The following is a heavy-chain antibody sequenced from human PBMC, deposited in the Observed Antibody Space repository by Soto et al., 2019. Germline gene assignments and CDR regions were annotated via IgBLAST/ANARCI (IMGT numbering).Heavy chain of an antibody. CDR1: GYTFTSYG. D-gene: IGHD3-10*01. Sequence: GASVKVSCKASGYTFTSYGISWVRQAPGQGLEWMGWISAYNGNTNYAQKLQGRVTMTTDTSTSTAYMELRSLRSDDTAVYYCARDQVTMVRGAPNYWGQGTLVTVSS. V-gene: IGHV1-18*01. CDR3: ARDQVTMVRGAPNY. CDR2: ISAYNGNT. J-gene: IGHJ4*02.